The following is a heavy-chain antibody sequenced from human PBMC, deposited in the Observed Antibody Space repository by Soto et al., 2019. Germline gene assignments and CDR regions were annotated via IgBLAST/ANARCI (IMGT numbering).Heavy chain of an antibody. Sequence: EVQLVESGGGLVQPGGSLRLSCAASGFTFSSYSMNWVRQAPGQGLEWVSSISSSSSYIYYADSVKGRFTISRDNAKNSLYLQMNSLRAEDTAVYYCARGGEDIVVVVAATQGDYWGQGTLVTVSS. D-gene: IGHD2-15*01. CDR3: ARGGEDIVVVVAATQGDY. CDR2: ISSSSSYI. J-gene: IGHJ4*02. CDR1: GFTFSSYS. V-gene: IGHV3-21*01.